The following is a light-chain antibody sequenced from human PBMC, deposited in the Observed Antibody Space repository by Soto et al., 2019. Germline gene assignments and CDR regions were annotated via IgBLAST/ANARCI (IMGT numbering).Light chain of an antibody. V-gene: IGKV3-11*01. Sequence: PGPLSLSPGVRVTLSCRASQIVPSDSLAWYHQAPGQAPRLLIYGAFNRASGIPASFSGSGSGTDFTLTISSLEPEDCAVYCCQQRSNRQTTCGQGTR. CDR3: QQRSNRQTT. J-gene: IGKJ5*01. CDR2: GAF. CDR1: QIVPSD.